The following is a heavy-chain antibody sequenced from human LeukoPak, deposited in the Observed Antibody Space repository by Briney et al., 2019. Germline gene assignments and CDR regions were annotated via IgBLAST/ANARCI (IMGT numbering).Heavy chain of an antibody. CDR3: ATRYCSGGSCPNYYYYINV. V-gene: IGHV1-24*01. D-gene: IGHD2-15*01. CDR2: FDPEVGKT. J-gene: IGHJ6*03. Sequence: ASVKVSCKVSGYTLTELSMHWVRQAPGKGLEWMGGFDPEVGKTIYAQKFQGRVTMTEDTSTDTAYMELSSLRSEDTAVYYCATRYCSGGSCPNYYYYINVWGKGTTVTISS. CDR1: GYTLTELS.